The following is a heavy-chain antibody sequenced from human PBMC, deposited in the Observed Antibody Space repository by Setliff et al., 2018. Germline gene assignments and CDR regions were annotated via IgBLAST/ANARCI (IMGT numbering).Heavy chain of an antibody. CDR2: VSSRGNT. CDR3: ARDPGYPSGVAGGFDT. J-gene: IGHJ3*02. Sequence: PCPSPAVCLVTSSVVAVITGAGSGRPPGTDWSVGHVSSRGNTNYNPSLKSRVTISIDTSSKHFSLILTSVTAADTAVYYCARDPGYPSGVAGGFDTWGQGTTVTVSS. CDR1: VTSSVVAVIT. V-gene: IGHV4-61*09. D-gene: IGHD2-2*03.